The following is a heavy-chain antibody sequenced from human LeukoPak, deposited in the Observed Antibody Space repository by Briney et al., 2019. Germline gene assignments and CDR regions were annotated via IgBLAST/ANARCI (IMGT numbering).Heavy chain of an antibody. Sequence: ASVKVSCKASGGTFSSYAISWVRQAPGQGLEWMGGIIPIFGTANYAQKFQGRVTITADESTSTAYMELSSPRSEDTAVYYCARGEVVVVAATEVYYYGMDVWGKGTTVTVSS. CDR3: ARGEVVVVAATEVYYYGMDV. V-gene: IGHV1-69*13. CDR2: IIPIFGTA. D-gene: IGHD2-15*01. J-gene: IGHJ6*04. CDR1: GGTFSSYA.